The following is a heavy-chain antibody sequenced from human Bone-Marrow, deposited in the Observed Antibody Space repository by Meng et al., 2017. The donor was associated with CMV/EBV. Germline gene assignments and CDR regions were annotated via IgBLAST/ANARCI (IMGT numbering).Heavy chain of an antibody. Sequence: GESLKISCKGSGYSFTSYWIGWVRQMPGKGLEWMGIIYPGDSDTRYSPSFQGQVTISADKSISTAYLQWSSLKASDTAMYYCAICAGSSDYYEGVDYWGQGTLVTVSS. CDR2: IYPGDSDT. D-gene: IGHD3-22*01. CDR1: GYSFTSYW. CDR3: AICAGSSDYYEGVDY. J-gene: IGHJ4*02. V-gene: IGHV5-51*01.